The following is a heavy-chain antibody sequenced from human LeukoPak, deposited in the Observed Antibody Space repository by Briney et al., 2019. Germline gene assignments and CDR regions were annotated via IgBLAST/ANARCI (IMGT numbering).Heavy chain of an antibody. CDR1: GFTFSSYE. CDR3: ARDYPKRFLEWPVVY. CDR2: ISSSGSTI. D-gene: IGHD3-3*01. Sequence: GGSLRLSCAASGFTFSSYEMNWVRQAPGKGLEWVSYISSSGSTIYYADSVKGRFTISRDNAKNSLYLQMNSLRAEDTAVYYCARDYPKRFLEWPVVYWGQGTLVTVSS. J-gene: IGHJ4*02. V-gene: IGHV3-48*03.